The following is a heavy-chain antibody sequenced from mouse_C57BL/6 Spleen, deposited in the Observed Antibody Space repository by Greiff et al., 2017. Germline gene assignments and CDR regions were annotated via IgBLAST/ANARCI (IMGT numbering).Heavy chain of an antibody. J-gene: IGHJ3*01. CDR1: GYTFTDYN. CDR3: AVDGYSAWFAY. V-gene: IGHV1-18*01. CDR2: INPNNGGT. D-gene: IGHD2-3*01. Sequence: SGPELVKPGASVKIPCKASGYTFTDYNMDWVKQSHGKSLEWIGDINPNNGGTIYNQKFKGKATLTVDKSSSTAYMELRSLTSEDTAVYYCAVDGYSAWFAYWGQGTLVTVSA.